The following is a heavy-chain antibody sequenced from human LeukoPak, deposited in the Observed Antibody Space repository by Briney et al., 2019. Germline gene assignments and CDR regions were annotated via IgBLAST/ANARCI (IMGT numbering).Heavy chain of an antibody. CDR3: ARPGGYYGGNIDY. CDR2: INSDGSRT. J-gene: IGHJ4*02. Sequence: GGSLRLSCAGSGFTFSSYWMYWVRQAPRKGLVWVSGINSDGSRTTYADSVKGRFTISRDNAKNTLYLRMKSLRGEDTAVYFCARPGGYYGGNIDYWGQGTLVTVSS. CDR1: GFTFSSYW. V-gene: IGHV3-74*01. D-gene: IGHD4-23*01.